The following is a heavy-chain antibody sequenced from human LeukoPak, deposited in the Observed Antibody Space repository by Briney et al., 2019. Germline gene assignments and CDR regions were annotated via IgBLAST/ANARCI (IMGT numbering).Heavy chain of an antibody. J-gene: IGHJ6*02. CDR1: GGSISSSSYY. D-gene: IGHD3-9*01. CDR3: ARPYYDILTGYSYGMDV. CDR2: IYYSGST. V-gene: IGHV4-39*01. Sequence: SETLSLTCTVSGGSISSSSYYWGWIRQPPGKGLEWFGSIYYSGSTYYTPSLKSRVTISVDTSKNQFSLKLSSVTAADTAVYYCARPYYDILTGYSYGMDVWGQGTTVTVSS.